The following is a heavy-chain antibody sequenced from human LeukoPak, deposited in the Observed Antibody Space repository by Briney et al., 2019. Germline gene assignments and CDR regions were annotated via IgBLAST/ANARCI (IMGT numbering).Heavy chain of an antibody. CDR1: GGSISSYY. CDR2: IYTSGNT. Sequence: KVSEALSLTYTVPGGSISSYYWSWSRHPAGKGLEWIGRIYTSGNTNYNPYLKSRVTMAVDTSKNQFPRKLSSVTAADTAVYCCARGVGGRYGGSFDYWGQGTLVTVSS. CDR3: ARGVGGRYGGSFDY. V-gene: IGHV4-4*07. D-gene: IGHD1-26*01. J-gene: IGHJ4*02.